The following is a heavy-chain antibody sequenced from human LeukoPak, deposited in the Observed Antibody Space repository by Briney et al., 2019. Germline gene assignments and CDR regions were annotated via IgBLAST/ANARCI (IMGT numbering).Heavy chain of an antibody. CDR3: ARDPGCSGGSCYSAWFDP. D-gene: IGHD2-15*01. CDR2: IWYDGSNK. J-gene: IGHJ5*02. CDR1: GFTFSSYG. V-gene: IGHV3-33*08. Sequence: GGPLRLSCGASGFTFSSYGWHWVRQPPGKGLEWVAVIWYDGSNKYYADSVKGRFTISRDNSKNTLYLQMNSLRAEDTAVYYCARDPGCSGGSCYSAWFDPWGQGTLVTVSS.